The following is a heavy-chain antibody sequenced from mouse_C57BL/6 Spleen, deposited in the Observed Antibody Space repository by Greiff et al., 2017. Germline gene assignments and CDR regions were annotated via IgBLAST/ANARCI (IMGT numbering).Heavy chain of an antibody. V-gene: IGHV1-80*01. CDR3: ARRGSSGPWFAY. Sequence: QVQLQQSGAELVKPGASVKISCKASGYAFSSYWMNWVKQRPGKGLEWIGQIYPGDGDTNYNGKFKGKATLTADKSSSTAYMQLRSLTSEDSAVYFCARRGSSGPWFAYWGQGTLVTVSA. CDR2: IYPGDGDT. J-gene: IGHJ3*01. D-gene: IGHD3-2*02. CDR1: GYAFSSYW.